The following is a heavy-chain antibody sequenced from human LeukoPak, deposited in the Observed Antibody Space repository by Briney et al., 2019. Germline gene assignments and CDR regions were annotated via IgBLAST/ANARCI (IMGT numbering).Heavy chain of an antibody. V-gene: IGHV3-73*01. CDR3: TQTAFYGRTGFDY. CDR1: GFTFSGSA. D-gene: IGHD4-17*01. J-gene: IGHJ4*02. Sequence: GGSLRLSCAASGFTFSGSAMHWVRQASGKGLEWVGRIRSKANSYATAYAASVKGRFTISRDDSKNTAYLQMNSLKTEDTAVYYCTQTAFYGRTGFDYWGQGTLVTVSS. CDR2: IRSKANSYAT.